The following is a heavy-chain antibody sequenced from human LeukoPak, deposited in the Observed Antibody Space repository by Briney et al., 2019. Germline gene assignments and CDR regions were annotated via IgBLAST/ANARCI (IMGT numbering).Heavy chain of an antibody. V-gene: IGHV4-39*01. CDR2: IYYSGST. CDR1: GGSISSSSYY. D-gene: IGHD3-10*01. Sequence: PSETLSLTCTVSGGSISSSSYYWGWIRQPPGKGLEWIGSIYYSGSTYYNPSLKSRVTISVDTSKNQFSLKLSSVTAADTAVYYCARAMVRGVITLRFDYWGQGTLVTVSS. J-gene: IGHJ4*02. CDR3: ARAMVRGVITLRFDY.